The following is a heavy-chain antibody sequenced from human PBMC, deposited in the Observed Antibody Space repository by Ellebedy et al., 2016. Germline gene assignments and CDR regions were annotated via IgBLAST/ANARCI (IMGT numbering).Heavy chain of an antibody. CDR3: ARGPEDSEDY. Sequence: SETLSLXCTVSGGSISSYYWSWIRQPPGKGLEWIGYIYYSGSTNYNPSLKSRVTISVDTSKNQFSLKLSSVTAADTAVYYCARGPEDSEDYWGQGTLVTVSS. CDR1: GGSISSYY. CDR2: IYYSGST. D-gene: IGHD1-14*01. J-gene: IGHJ4*02. V-gene: IGHV4-59*08.